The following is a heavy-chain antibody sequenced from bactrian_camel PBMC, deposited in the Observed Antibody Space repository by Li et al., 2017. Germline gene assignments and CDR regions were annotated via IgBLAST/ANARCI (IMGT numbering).Heavy chain of an antibody. CDR1: GFTFTSYT. D-gene: IGHD6*01. CDR2: IYTGGSPA. V-gene: IGHV3S7*01. J-gene: IGHJ4*01. Sequence: HVQLVESGGGLVQPGGSLRLSCAASGFTFTSYTMTWVRQAPGKGLEWVSNIYTGGSPADYTDSVKGRFTISQDSAKNVLYLQLNSPKTEDTALYYCTGGEQELAADRYWGPRTQVTVS. CDR3: TGGEQELAADRY.